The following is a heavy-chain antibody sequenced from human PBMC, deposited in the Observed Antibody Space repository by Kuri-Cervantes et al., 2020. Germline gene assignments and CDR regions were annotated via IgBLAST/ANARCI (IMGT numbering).Heavy chain of an antibody. Sequence: GESLKISCAASGFTFSSYSMNWVRQAPGKGLEWVSYISSSSSTIYYADSVKGRFTISRDNSKNTLSLQMNSLRAEDTAMYYCAKSYVPAGNNLGYFDYWGQGTLVTVSS. V-gene: IGHV3-48*01. J-gene: IGHJ4*02. CDR1: GFTFSSYS. D-gene: IGHD2-2*01. CDR3: AKSYVPAGNNLGYFDY. CDR2: ISSSSSTI.